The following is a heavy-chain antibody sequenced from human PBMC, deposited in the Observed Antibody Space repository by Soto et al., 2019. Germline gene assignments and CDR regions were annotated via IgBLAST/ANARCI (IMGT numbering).Heavy chain of an antibody. J-gene: IGHJ3*01. CDR1: GYTFINHN. CDR3: ARDHTKWLNYAYDF. Sequence: QVQLVQSGADVKKPGASVKLSCKASGYTFINHNINWVRQAPGQGPEWLGRISPSTGKTDYPQKFQGRVSMTTDTSTSTAYMELRSLTSDDTAVYYCARDHTKWLNYAYDFWGQGTMVTVSS. V-gene: IGHV1-18*01. D-gene: IGHD1-1*01. CDR2: ISPSTGKT.